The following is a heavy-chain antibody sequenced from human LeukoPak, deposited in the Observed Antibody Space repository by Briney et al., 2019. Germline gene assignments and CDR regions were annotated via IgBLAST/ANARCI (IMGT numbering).Heavy chain of an antibody. CDR3: ARYTYCGGDCYPEDYF. Sequence: GGSLRLSCAASGFTFSSYSMNWVRQAPGKGLEWVSSISSSSTYIYYADSVKGRFTISRDNAKNSLFLQMNSLRAEDTAVYYCARYTYCGGDCYPEDYFWGQGTLVTVSS. CDR2: ISSSSTYI. J-gene: IGHJ4*02. D-gene: IGHD2-21*02. CDR1: GFTFSSYS. V-gene: IGHV3-21*01.